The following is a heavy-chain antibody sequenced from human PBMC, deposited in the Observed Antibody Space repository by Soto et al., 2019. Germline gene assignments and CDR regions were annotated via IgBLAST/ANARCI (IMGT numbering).Heavy chain of an antibody. D-gene: IGHD3-22*01. CDR3: AKHYYDSSGYLSGYYYGMDV. CDR2: ISGSGGST. V-gene: IGHV3-23*01. CDR1: GFTYSTYT. J-gene: IGHJ6*02. Sequence: GGSLRLSCAASGFTYSTYTMHWVRQAPGKGLEWVSAISGSGGSTYYADSVKGRFTISRDNSKNTLYLQMNSLRAEDTAVYYCAKHYYDSSGYLSGYYYGMDVWGQGTTVTVSS.